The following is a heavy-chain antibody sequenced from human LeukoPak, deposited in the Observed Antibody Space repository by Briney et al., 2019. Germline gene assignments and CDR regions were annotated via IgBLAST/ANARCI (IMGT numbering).Heavy chain of an antibody. J-gene: IGHJ4*02. Sequence: ETLSLTCTVSGVSISSSNSYWGWIRQPPGKGLEWIGSIYYSGNTYYNASLKSQVSISIDTSKNQFSLRLTSVTAADTAVYYCARQTGSGLFILPGGQGTLVTVSS. V-gene: IGHV4-39*01. D-gene: IGHD3/OR15-3a*01. CDR1: GVSISSSNSY. CDR2: IYYSGNT. CDR3: ARQTGSGLFILP.